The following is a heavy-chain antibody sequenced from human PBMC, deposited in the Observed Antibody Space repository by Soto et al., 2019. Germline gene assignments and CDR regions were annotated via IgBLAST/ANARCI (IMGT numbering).Heavy chain of an antibody. CDR3: ARDVSPSCVFFYDAFDV. CDR2: IRQDGSVT. D-gene: IGHD2-8*01. CDR1: GFTFSRSW. V-gene: IGHV3-7*05. Sequence: EVQLVESGGGLAQPGGSLRLSCAASGFTFSRSWMTWVRQAPGKGLEWVANIRQDGSVTHYGDSVEGRFTLSRDNAKNSLYLQLNSLRPDDTAMYYCARDVSPSCVFFYDAFDVWGQGTVVTVSS. J-gene: IGHJ3*01.